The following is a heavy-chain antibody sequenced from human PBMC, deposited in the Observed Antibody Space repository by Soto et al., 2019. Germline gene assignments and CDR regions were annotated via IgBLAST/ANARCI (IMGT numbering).Heavy chain of an antibody. Sequence: ASVTFSFTASGSSFTNNDVTWVRKAIGQGLEWMGWMNPGSGDTGYAQKFQGRVTMTRDISIATAYMELSSLRSDDTAIYYCARMATFGSLNWFDPWGQGTLVTVSS. CDR3: ARMATFGSLNWFDP. CDR1: GSSFTNND. V-gene: IGHV1-8*01. CDR2: MNPGSGDT. D-gene: IGHD3-16*01. J-gene: IGHJ5*02.